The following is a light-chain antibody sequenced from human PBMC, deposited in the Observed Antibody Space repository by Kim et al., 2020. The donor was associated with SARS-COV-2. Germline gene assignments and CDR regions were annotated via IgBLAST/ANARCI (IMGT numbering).Light chain of an antibody. V-gene: IGKV1-17*01. CDR1: QDIRND. J-gene: IGKJ5*01. CDR2: GAA. CDR3: LQNSTYPIT. Sequence: EFVGERVTITCRASQDIRNDLGWYQQNPGRAPKRRIYGAASLQSGVPSRFRGSGSGTEFTLTISSVQPEDFATYFCLQNSTYPITFGQGTRLEIK.